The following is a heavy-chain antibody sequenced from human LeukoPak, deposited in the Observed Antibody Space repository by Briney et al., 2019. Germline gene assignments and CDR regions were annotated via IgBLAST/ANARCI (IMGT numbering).Heavy chain of an antibody. CDR1: GFIFSDYY. Sequence: GGSLRLSCAASGFIFSDYYMDWVRQAPGKGLEWVSVIYSGGTTYYADSVKGRFTISRDNSKNTLYLQMNTLRAEDTAVYYCASGYSSGWYGGYWGQGTLVTVSS. J-gene: IGHJ4*02. V-gene: IGHV3-66*01. D-gene: IGHD6-19*01. CDR3: ASGYSSGWYGGY. CDR2: IYSGGTT.